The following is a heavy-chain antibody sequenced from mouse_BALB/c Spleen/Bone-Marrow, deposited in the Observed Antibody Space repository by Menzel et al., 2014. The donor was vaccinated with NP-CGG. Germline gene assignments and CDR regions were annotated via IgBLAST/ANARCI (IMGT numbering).Heavy chain of an antibody. V-gene: IGHV5-12-1*01. CDR3: VRHKNYYAMDY. J-gene: IGHJ4*01. Sequence: EVKLVESGGGLVKPGGSLKPSCAASGFAFSRYDMSWVRQTPEKRLEWVAYITNGGDNTYYPGTVKGRFAISRDNAKNTLYLQMSSLKSEDTAMYYCVRHKNYYAMDYWGQGTSVTVSS. CDR1: GFAFSRYD. CDR2: ITNGGDNT.